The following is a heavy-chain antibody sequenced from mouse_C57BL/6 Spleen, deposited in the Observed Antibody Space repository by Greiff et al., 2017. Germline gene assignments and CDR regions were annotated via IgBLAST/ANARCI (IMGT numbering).Heavy chain of an antibody. CDR3: ARKEGTAVVATDYAMDY. J-gene: IGHJ4*01. V-gene: IGHV1-64*01. CDR1: GYTFTSYW. D-gene: IGHD1-1*01. CDR2: IHPNSGST. Sequence: VQLQQPGAELVKPGASVKLSCKASGYTFTSYWMHWVKQRPGQGLEWIGMIHPNSGSTNYNEKFKSKATLTVDKSSSTAYMQLSSLTSEDTAVYYWARKEGTAVVATDYAMDYWGQGTSVTVSS.